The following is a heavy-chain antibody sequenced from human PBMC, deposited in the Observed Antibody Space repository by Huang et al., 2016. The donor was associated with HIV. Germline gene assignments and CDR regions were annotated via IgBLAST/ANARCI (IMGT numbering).Heavy chain of an antibody. CDR3: ARAPHYGSGSYYY. D-gene: IGHD3-10*01. V-gene: IGHV4-34*01. CDR2: ITHSVST. Sequence: QVQLHQWGAGLLKPSETLSLTCAVYGGSFSGYYWGWIRQPPGKGLEWIGEITHSVSTNYNPSLKSRVTISEETSKNQFSLKLSSVTAADTAVYYCARAPHYGSGSYYYWGQGSLVTVSS. J-gene: IGHJ4*02. CDR1: GGSFSGYY.